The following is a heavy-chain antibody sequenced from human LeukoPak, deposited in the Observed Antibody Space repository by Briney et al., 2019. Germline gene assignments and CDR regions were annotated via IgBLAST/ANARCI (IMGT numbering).Heavy chain of an antibody. D-gene: IGHD1-26*01. V-gene: IGHV1-46*01. CDR2: INPSGGST. J-gene: IGHJ3*02. CDR1: GYTFTSYY. CDR3: AREEPTTDGFYI. Sequence: ASVKVSCKASGYTFTSYYMHWVRQAPGQGLEWMGIINPSGGSTSYAQKFQGRVTMTRDMSTSTVYMELSSLRSEDTAVYYCAREEPTTDGFYIWGEVAIVTVFS.